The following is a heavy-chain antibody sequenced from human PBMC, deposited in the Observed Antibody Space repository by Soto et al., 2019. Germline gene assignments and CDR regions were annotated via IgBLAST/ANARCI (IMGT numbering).Heavy chain of an antibody. D-gene: IGHD6-19*01. CDR3: ATKTVPGTIVDY. CDR2: ISYDGSNK. CDR1: GFTFSSYG. Sequence: GGSLRLSCAASGFTFSSYGMHWVRQAPGKGLEWVAVISYDGSNKYYADSVKGRFTISRDNSKNTLYLQMNSLRAEDTAVYYCATKTVPGTIVDYWGQGTLVTVSS. J-gene: IGHJ4*02. V-gene: IGHV3-30*03.